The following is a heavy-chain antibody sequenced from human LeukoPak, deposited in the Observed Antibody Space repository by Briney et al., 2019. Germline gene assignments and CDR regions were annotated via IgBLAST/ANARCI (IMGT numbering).Heavy chain of an antibody. CDR1: GFTFSSYG. V-gene: IGHV3-30*03. J-gene: IGHJ4*02. D-gene: IGHD4/OR15-4a*01. CDR3: ARESALTPGAGFDY. CDR2: ISYDGSNK. Sequence: GGSLRLSCAASGFTFSSYGMHWVRQAPGKGLEWVAVISYDGSNKYYADSVKGRFTISRDNAKNSLYLQMNSLRVEDTAVYYCARESALTPGAGFDYWGQGTLVTVSS.